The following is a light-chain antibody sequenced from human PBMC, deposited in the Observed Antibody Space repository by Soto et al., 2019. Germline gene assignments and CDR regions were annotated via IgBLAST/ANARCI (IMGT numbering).Light chain of an antibody. CDR1: SSDVGSYNR. CDR2: EVT. CDR3: SSYADSTIVV. V-gene: IGLV2-18*02. Sequence: QSALTQPPSVSGSPGQSVTISCSGTSSDVGSYNRVSWYQQPPGTAPKLMIYEVTNRPSGVPDRFSGSKSGNTASLTISGFQAEDEADYYCSSYADSTIVVFGGGTKLTVL. J-gene: IGLJ2*01.